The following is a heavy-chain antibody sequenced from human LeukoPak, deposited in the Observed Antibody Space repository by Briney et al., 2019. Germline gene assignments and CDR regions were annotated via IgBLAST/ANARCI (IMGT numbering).Heavy chain of an antibody. CDR1: GGSISSYY. CDR2: IYYSGST. V-gene: IGHV4-59*08. J-gene: IGHJ3*02. CDR3: ARHMSIAAAGDAFDI. Sequence: SETLSLTCTVSGGSISSYYWSWIRQPPGKGLEWIGYIYYSGSTNYNPSLKSRVTISVDTSKNQFSLKLSSVTAADTAVYYCARHMSIAAAGDAFDIWGQGTMVTVSS. D-gene: IGHD6-13*01.